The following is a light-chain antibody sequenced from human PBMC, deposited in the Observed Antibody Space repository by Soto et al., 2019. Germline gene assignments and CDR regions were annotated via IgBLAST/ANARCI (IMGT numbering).Light chain of an antibody. J-gene: IGKJ1*01. V-gene: IGKV3-20*01. CDR3: QQYDAFSWT. CDR2: GAS. CDR1: QSVSNDF. Sequence: EIVLTQSPGILSLSPGERATLSCRASQSVSNDFLAWYQQKPGQAPRLLIYGASTRATDVPDRFSGSGSGADFTLTISRLEPEDFATYYCQQYDAFSWTFGQGTKVEIK.